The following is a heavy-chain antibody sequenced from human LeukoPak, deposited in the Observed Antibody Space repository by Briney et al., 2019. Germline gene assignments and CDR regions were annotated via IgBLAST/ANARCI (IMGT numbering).Heavy chain of an antibody. CDR3: AKDLVVVVAGYYYMDV. CDR2: ISGSGGST. Sequence: GGSLRLSCAASGFTYSSYAMSWVRQAPGKGLEWVSAISGSGGSTYYADSVKGRFTISRDNSKNTLYLQMNSLRAEDTAVYYCAKDLVVVVAGYYYMDVWGKGTTVTVSS. V-gene: IGHV3-23*01. D-gene: IGHD2-15*01. CDR1: GFTYSSYA. J-gene: IGHJ6*03.